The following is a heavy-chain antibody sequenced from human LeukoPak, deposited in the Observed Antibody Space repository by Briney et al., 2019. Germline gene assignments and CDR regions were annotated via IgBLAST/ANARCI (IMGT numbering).Heavy chain of an antibody. CDR1: GFTVSSNY. J-gene: IGHJ6*02. CDR2: IYSGGST. CDR3: AASAMVNCMDV. V-gene: IGHV3-66*02. D-gene: IGHD5-18*01. Sequence: PGGSLRLSCAASGFTVSSNYMSWVRQAPGKGLEWVSVIYSGGSTYYADSVKGRFTISRDNSKNPLYLQMNSLRAEDTAVYYCAASAMVNCMDVWGQGTTVTVSS.